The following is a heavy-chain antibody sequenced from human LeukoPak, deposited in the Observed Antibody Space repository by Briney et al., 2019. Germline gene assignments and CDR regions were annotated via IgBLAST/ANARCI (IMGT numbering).Heavy chain of an antibody. CDR1: GYSFTSYW. CDR2: IDPSDSYT. CDR3: ARRGKNYYGSGTYY. Sequence: GQSLKISCKGSGYSFTSYWISWVRQMPGKGLEWMGRIDPSDSYTNYSPSFQGHVTISADKSISTAYLQWSSLEASDTAMYYCARRGKNYYGSGTYYWGQGTLVTVSS. V-gene: IGHV5-10-1*01. J-gene: IGHJ4*02. D-gene: IGHD3-10*01.